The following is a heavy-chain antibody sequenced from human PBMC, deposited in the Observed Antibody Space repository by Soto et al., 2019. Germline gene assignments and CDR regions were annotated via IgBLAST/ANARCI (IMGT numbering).Heavy chain of an antibody. D-gene: IGHD3-3*01. CDR3: ATALRFLEWLLWFAAFDI. J-gene: IGHJ3*02. V-gene: IGHV1-24*01. Sequence: ASVMVSCKVSGYTLTELSMHWVRQAPGKGLEWMGGFDPEDGETIYAQKFQGRVTMTEDTSTDTAHMELSSLRSEDTAVYYCATALRFLEWLLWFAAFDIWGQGTMVTVSS. CDR1: GYTLTELS. CDR2: FDPEDGET.